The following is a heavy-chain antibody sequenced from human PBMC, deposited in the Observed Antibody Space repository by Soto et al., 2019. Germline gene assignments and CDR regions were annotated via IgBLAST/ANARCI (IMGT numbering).Heavy chain of an antibody. CDR1: GYIFTSHG. CDR2: ISTNNGKT. J-gene: IGHJ6*02. CDR3: ARDLLAVGGQRYGLDV. D-gene: IGHD3-3*01. V-gene: IGHV1-18*01. Sequence: ASVQVSCKASGYIFTSHGINWVRQAHGQGLEWMGWISTNNGKTNYEQTRQGRVTMTTDTSTNTVHMELRSLRSDDTAVYYCARDLLAVGGQRYGLDVWGQGTTVTVSS.